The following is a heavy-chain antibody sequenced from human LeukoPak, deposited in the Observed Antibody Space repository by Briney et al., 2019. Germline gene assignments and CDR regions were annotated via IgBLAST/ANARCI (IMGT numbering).Heavy chain of an antibody. V-gene: IGHV4-61*08. Sequence: SETLSLTCTVSGGSISSGGYYWSWIRQHPGKGLEWIGYIYYSGSTNYNPSLKSRVTISVDTSKSQFSLKLSSVTAADTAVYYCARWVRFGGDCYFDYWGQGTLVTVSS. CDR2: IYYSGST. J-gene: IGHJ4*02. D-gene: IGHD2-21*02. CDR3: ARWVRFGGDCYFDY. CDR1: GGSISSGGYY.